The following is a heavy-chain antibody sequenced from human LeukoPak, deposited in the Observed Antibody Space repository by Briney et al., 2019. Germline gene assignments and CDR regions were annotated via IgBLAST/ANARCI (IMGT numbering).Heavy chain of an antibody. Sequence: ASVKVSCKASGGTFSSYAISWVRQAPGQGLEWMGGIIPIFGTANYAQKFQGRVTITADESTSTAYMDLSSLRSEDTAVYYCATGGGRAGFNDAFDIWGQGTMVTVSS. J-gene: IGHJ3*02. CDR1: GGTFSSYA. CDR2: IIPIFGTA. D-gene: IGHD3-10*01. CDR3: ATGGGRAGFNDAFDI. V-gene: IGHV1-69*13.